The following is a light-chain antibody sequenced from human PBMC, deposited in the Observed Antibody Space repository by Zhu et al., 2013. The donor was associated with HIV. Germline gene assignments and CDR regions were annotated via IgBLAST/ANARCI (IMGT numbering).Light chain of an antibody. CDR3: QQYGSSPGCS. V-gene: IGKV3-20*01. J-gene: IGKJ2*04. Sequence: DIVLTQSPGTLSLSPGDRATLSCRASQSIGSSYLAWYQHKPGQAPRLLIYGASSRATGIPDRFSGSGSGTDFSLTISRLEPEDFAVYYCQQYGSSPGCSFGQGTRLEIK. CDR1: QSIGSSY. CDR2: GAS.